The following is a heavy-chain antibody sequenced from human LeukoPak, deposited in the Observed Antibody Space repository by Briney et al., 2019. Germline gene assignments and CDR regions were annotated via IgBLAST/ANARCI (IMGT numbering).Heavy chain of an antibody. Sequence: PGGSLRLSCAASGFTFSNYGLSWVRQAPGRGLEWVSGITGSGSSPYYADSVKGRFTISRDNSKNTLSLQMSSLRAEDTAVYYCAKGSSSSWDHFDYWGQGTLVTVSS. J-gene: IGHJ4*02. CDR1: GFTFSNYG. CDR3: AKGSSSSWDHFDY. D-gene: IGHD6-13*01. CDR2: ITGSGSSP. V-gene: IGHV3-23*01.